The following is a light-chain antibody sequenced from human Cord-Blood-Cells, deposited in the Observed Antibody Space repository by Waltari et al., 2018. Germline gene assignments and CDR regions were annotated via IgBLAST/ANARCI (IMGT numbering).Light chain of an antibody. J-gene: IGLJ3*02. CDR3: QSYDSSNRWV. Sequence: FMLTQPHSVSRSPGKPVTISCTGSSGSIATNYVRGYQQRPGGAPTTVIYEDNQRPSGVPDRFSGSIDSSSNSASLTISGLKTEDEADYYCQSYDSSNRWVFGGGTKLTVL. CDR1: SGSIATNY. CDR2: EDN. V-gene: IGLV6-57*02.